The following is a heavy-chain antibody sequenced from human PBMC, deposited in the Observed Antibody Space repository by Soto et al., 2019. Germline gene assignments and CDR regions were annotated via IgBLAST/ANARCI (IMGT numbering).Heavy chain of an antibody. J-gene: IGHJ4*02. CDR2: IYTSGST. CDR1: GGSISSYY. D-gene: IGHD1-26*01. CDR3: ARGWERRGNDY. V-gene: IGHV4-4*07. Sequence: QVQLQESGPGLVKPSETLSLTCTASGGSISSYYWSWIRQPAGKGLEWLGRIYTSGSTKYNPSLKSRVTMSVDTYKNQFPLKRSSGPAADWAVDYCARGWERRGNDYWGQGTLVTVSS.